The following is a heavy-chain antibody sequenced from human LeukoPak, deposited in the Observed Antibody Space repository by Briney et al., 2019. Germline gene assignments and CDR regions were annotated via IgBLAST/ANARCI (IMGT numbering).Heavy chain of an antibody. CDR1: VDRVSSNSAA. CDR2: TYYRSKWNN. J-gene: IGHJ5*02. D-gene: IGHD6-19*01. Sequence: SQTLSLTRAISVDRVSSNSAAWNWIRQSPSRCLEWLGWTYYRSKWNNESAVSVDSRITIKLDTTNNQFTLQLSSVTPEDTAVYYGARAGDGWYYQNWFDLWGQGTLVTVSS. V-gene: IGHV6-1*01. CDR3: ARAGDGWYYQNWFDL.